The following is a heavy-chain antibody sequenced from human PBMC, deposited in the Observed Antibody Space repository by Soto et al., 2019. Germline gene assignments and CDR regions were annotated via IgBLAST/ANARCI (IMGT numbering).Heavy chain of an antibody. D-gene: IGHD2-8*02. CDR1: GFSFGDYA. CDR2: ISWKSGSI. J-gene: IGHJ6*02. Sequence: EVQLVESGGALVQPGRSLRLSCAASGFSFGDYAMHWVRQAPGKGLEWVSGISWKSGSIGYADSVKGRFTISRDNAKKSLYLQMNSLRAEDTALYYCAKSTGGTANGLDVWGQGTTVTVSS. V-gene: IGHV3-9*01. CDR3: AKSTGGTANGLDV.